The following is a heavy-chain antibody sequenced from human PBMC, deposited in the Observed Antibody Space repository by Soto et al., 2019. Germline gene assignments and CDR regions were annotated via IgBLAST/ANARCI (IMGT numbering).Heavy chain of an antibody. CDR2: IYYSGST. Sequence: SLTLSLPCTVSDGSISSFYWRWITQPPGKGPEWIGYIYYSGSTNYNPSLKSRVTISVDTSKNQFSLKLSSVTAADTAVYYGARGPGDYGEIEYWGQGTLVTVSS. J-gene: IGHJ4*02. D-gene: IGHD4-17*01. CDR1: DGSISSFY. CDR3: ARGPGDYGEIEY. V-gene: IGHV4-59*01.